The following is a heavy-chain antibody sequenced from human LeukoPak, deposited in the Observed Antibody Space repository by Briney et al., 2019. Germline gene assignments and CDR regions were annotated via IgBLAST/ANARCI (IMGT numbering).Heavy chain of an antibody. J-gene: IGHJ2*01. CDR2: ISSSSSYI. CDR1: GFTFSSYS. CDR3: ARDGLAAATLHWCFDL. Sequence: GGSLRLSCAASGFTFSSYSMNWVRQAPGMGLEWVSSISSSSSYIYYADSVKGRFTISRDNARNSLYLQMNSLRAEDTAVYYCARDGLAAATLHWCFDLWGRGTLVTVSS. V-gene: IGHV3-21*01. D-gene: IGHD2-15*01.